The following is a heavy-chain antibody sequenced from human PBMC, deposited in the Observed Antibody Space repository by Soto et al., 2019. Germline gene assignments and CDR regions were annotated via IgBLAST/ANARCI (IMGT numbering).Heavy chain of an antibody. J-gene: IGHJ4*02. CDR3: TTGAGDSSGYFPFDY. Sequence: EVQLVESGGGLVKPGGSLRLSCAASGFTFSNAWMSWVRQAPGKGLEWVGRIKSKTDGGTTDYAAPVKGRFTISRDDSKNTLYLQMNSLKTEDTAVYYCTTGAGDSSGYFPFDYWGQGTLVTVSS. D-gene: IGHD3-22*01. CDR2: IKSKTDGGTT. CDR1: GFTFSNAW. V-gene: IGHV3-15*01.